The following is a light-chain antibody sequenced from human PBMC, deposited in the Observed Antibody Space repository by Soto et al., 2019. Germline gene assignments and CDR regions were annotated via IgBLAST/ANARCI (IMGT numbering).Light chain of an antibody. CDR2: GAS. V-gene: IGKV3-20*01. CDR3: QQYGSSPYT. CDR1: QSVSSSY. Sequence: EIVLTQSPGTLYLSPGERATLSCRASQSVSSSYLAWYQQKPGQAPRLLIYGASSRATGIPDRFSGSGSGTDFTLTSSRLEPEDFAVHYCQQYGSSPYTFGQGTKLEIK. J-gene: IGKJ2*01.